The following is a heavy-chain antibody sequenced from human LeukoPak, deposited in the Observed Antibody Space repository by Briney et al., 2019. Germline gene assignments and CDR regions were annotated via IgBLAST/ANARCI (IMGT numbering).Heavy chain of an antibody. CDR2: IYYSGST. CDR3: ARRGGYRNDY. CDR1: GASISAGEHS. J-gene: IGHJ4*02. D-gene: IGHD5-12*01. V-gene: IGHV4-31*03. Sequence: PSETLSLTCSVSGASISAGEHSWTWIRQHPGKGLEWIGFIYYSGSTYYNPSLKSRVTISVDTSKNQFSLKLSSVTAADTAVYYCARRGGYRNDYWGQGTLVTVSS.